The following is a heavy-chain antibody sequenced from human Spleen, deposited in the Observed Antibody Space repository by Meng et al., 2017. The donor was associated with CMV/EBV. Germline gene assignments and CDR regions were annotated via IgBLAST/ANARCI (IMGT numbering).Heavy chain of an antibody. D-gene: IGHD4/OR15-4a*01. Sequence: GESLKISCTASGFTFSSYSMNWVRQAPGKGLEWVSSISSSSSYIYYADSLKGRFTISRDNSRNTLYLQMNSLRAEDTAVYYCTRDYPDYNDAFDIWGQGTMVTVSS. CDR1: GFTFSSYS. V-gene: IGHV3-21*01. CDR3: TRDYPDYNDAFDI. CDR2: ISSSSSYI. J-gene: IGHJ3*02.